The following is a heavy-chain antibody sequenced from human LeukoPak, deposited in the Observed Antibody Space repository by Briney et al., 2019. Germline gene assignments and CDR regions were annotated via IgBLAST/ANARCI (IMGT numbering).Heavy chain of an antibody. CDR2: ISSNGGST. CDR3: AKTSLYYFDY. CDR1: GFTFSSYA. D-gene: IGHD6-6*01. Sequence: PGGSLRLSCAASGFTFSSYAMHWVRQAPGKGLEYVSAISSNGGSTYYANSVKGRFTISRDNSKNTLYLQMNSLRAEDTAVYYCAKTSLYYFDYWGQGTLVTVSS. V-gene: IGHV3-64*01. J-gene: IGHJ4*02.